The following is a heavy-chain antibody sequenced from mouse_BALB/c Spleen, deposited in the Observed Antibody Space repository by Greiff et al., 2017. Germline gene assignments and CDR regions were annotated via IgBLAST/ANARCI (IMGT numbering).Heavy chain of an antibody. J-gene: IGHJ3*01. V-gene: IGHV3-8*02. CDR3: ARGGGNPAWFAY. CDR2: ISYSGST. CDR1: GDSFTSGY. Sequence: EVQLVESGPSLVKPSQTLSLTCSVTGDSFTSGYWNWIRKFPGNKLEYMGYISYSGSTYYNPSLKSRISITRDTSKNQYYLQLNSVTTEDTATYYGARGGGNPAWFAYWGQGTLVTVSA. D-gene: IGHD1-1*02.